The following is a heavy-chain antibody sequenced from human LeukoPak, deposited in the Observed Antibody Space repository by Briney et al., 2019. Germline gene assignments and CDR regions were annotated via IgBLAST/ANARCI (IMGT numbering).Heavy chain of an antibody. CDR2: INPNSGGT. CDR3: ARQGSSGWPYYFDY. Sequence: ASVKVSCKASGNTFTGYYMHWVRQAPGQGLEWVGWINPNSGGTNYAQKFQGRVTMTRDTSISTAYMELSRLRSDDTAVYYCARQGSSGWPYYFDYWGQGTLVTISS. D-gene: IGHD6-19*01. J-gene: IGHJ4*02. CDR1: GNTFTGYY. V-gene: IGHV1-2*02.